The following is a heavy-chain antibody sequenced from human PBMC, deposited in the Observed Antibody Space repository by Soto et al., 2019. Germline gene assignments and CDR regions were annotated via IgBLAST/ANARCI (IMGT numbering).Heavy chain of an antibody. D-gene: IGHD3-10*01. Sequence: QVQLQESGPGLVKPSETLSLTCTVSGDSLTNYYCSWFRQPPGKRLEWIGYIMYSGYYAYNLSLKWQVKMSMDTSKTHFSLMLKSVTATATAVYYCARHGFGRLHGLVDVCGEGTTVIVSS. V-gene: IGHV4-59*08. CDR2: IMYSGYY. CDR3: ARHGFGRLHGLVDV. CDR1: GDSLTNYY. J-gene: IGHJ6*04.